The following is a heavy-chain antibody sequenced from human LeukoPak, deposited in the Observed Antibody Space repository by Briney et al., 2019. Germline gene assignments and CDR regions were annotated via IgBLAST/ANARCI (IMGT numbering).Heavy chain of an antibody. D-gene: IGHD6-19*01. Sequence: GGSLRLSCAASGFTFDDYAMHWVRQAPGKGLEWVSGISWNSGSIGYADSVKGRFTISRDNSKNTLYLQMNSLRAEDTAVYYCARGPDSSGWYGSDYWGQGTLVTVSS. CDR3: ARGPDSSGWYGSDY. CDR2: ISWNSGSI. V-gene: IGHV3-9*01. J-gene: IGHJ4*02. CDR1: GFTFDDYA.